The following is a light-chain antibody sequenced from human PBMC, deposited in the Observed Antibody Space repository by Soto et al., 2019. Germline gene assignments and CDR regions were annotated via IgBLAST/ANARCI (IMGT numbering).Light chain of an antibody. Sequence: ENVLTQSPGTLSLSPGERATLSCRASESVSSIYVAWYQQKPGQAPTLLIYGASTRATGIPDRFSGSGSGTDFTLTISRLEPEDFAVYYCQQYSTSPGTFGQGTKV. CDR2: GAS. CDR3: QQYSTSPGT. V-gene: IGKV3-20*01. J-gene: IGKJ1*01. CDR1: ESVSSIY.